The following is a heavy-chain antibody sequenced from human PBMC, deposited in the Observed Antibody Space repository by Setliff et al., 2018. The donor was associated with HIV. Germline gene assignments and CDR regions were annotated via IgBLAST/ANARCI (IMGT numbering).Heavy chain of an antibody. V-gene: IGHV4-39*01. CDR3: ARHVIRGVIHDLNWFDP. Sequence: PGGSLRLSCAASGFTVSSNYMNWVRQAPGKGLEWIGSIYYTGSTYYNPSLKSRVTISVDTSRNQFSLKLSSVTAADTAVFYCARHVIRGVIHDLNWFDPWGQGTLVTVSS. CDR1: GFTVSSNY. CDR2: IYYTGST. D-gene: IGHD3-10*01. J-gene: IGHJ5*02.